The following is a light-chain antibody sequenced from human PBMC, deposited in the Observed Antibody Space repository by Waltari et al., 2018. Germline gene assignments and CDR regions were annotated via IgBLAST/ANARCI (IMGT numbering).Light chain of an antibody. J-gene: IGKJ2*03. V-gene: IGKV4-1*01. CDR3: QQYYDTPYS. Sequence: DLVMTQFTDSMAVYLGERATINCKSNQSVLYSANSRNYLSWYQQKPGQPPKVLIYWASTRASGVPDRFSGSGSGTDFTLTISSLRAEDVAVYYCQQYYDTPYSFGQGTKLEIK. CDR1: QSVLYSANSRNY. CDR2: WAS.